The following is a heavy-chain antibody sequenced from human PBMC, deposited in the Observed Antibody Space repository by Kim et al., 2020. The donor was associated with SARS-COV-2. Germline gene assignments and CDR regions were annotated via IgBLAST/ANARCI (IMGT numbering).Heavy chain of an antibody. J-gene: IGHJ4*02. CDR1: GFTFSSYS. V-gene: IGHV3-21*01. Sequence: GGSLRLSCAASGFTFSSYSMNWVRQAPGKGLEWVSSISSSSSYIYYADSVKGRFTISRDNAKNSLYLQMNSLRAEDTAVYYCARNTFGGVIGAFDYWGQGTLVTVSS. CDR2: ISSSSSYI. D-gene: IGHD3-16*02. CDR3: ARNTFGGVIGAFDY.